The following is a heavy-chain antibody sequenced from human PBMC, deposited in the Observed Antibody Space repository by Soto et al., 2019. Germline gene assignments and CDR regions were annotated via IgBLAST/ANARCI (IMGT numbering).Heavy chain of an antibody. D-gene: IGHD6-6*01. V-gene: IGHV3-15*01. CDR1: GFTFSNAW. CDR3: TTVEARPYYYYMAV. Sequence: GGSLRLSCAASGFTFSNAWMIWVRQAPGKGLEWVGRIKSKTDGGTTDYAAPVKGRFTISRDDSKNTLYLQMNSLKTEDTAVYYCTTVEARPYYYYMAVWGKGTTVTVSS. CDR2: IKSKTDGGTT. J-gene: IGHJ6*03.